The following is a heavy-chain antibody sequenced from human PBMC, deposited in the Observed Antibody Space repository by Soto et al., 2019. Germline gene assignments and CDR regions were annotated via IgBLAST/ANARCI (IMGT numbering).Heavy chain of an antibody. Sequence: QVQLVQSGAEVKKPGSSVKVSCTASGGTFSSNAISWVRQAPGQGLEWMGGIIPIYASPNYAQNFQGRVTVTADKATSTAYLELSRLKFADSAISYCAVTVTGSRSPLAHWGRGTLVIVSS. V-gene: IGHV1-69*06. J-gene: IGHJ4*02. CDR2: IIPIYASP. D-gene: IGHD3-9*01. CDR1: GGTFSSNA. CDR3: AVTVTGSRSPLAH.